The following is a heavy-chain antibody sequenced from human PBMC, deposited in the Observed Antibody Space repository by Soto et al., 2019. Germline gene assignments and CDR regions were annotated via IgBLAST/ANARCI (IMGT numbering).Heavy chain of an antibody. D-gene: IGHD3-10*01. CDR2: ISGMEDRT. CDR1: GFNLRDQA. CDR3: AKTYTGG. V-gene: IGHV3-23*01. J-gene: IGHJ4*02. Sequence: LQSGGGIAQPGGSLRLSCTASGFNLRDQALSWVRQAPGGGLEWVSGISGMEDRTNYADFVKGRFFISKDRAKNTLTLQMNGLRDDDTAVYYCAKTYTGGWGQGTQVTVSS.